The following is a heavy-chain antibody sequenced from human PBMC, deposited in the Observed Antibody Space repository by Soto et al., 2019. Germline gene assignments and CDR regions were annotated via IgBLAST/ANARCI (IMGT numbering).Heavy chain of an antibody. J-gene: IGHJ4*02. CDR2: IKQDESEK. CDR3: ARDGPYYDVWSGSEGPYFDY. Sequence: PGWSLRLLCAASALTFSSYWMSWVRQAPGKGKEWVANIKQDESEKYCVDSVQGRFTISKDNAKNSLYLQMNSLRAEDTAVYYCARDGPYYDVWSGSEGPYFDYWGQGPLGTVSS. CDR1: ALTFSSYW. V-gene: IGHV3-7*01. D-gene: IGHD3-3*01.